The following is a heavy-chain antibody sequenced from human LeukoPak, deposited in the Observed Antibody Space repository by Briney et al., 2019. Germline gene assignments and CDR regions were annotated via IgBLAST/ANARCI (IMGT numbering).Heavy chain of an antibody. CDR3: ARDSPTAGWYFDL. D-gene: IGHD1-14*01. CDR1: GGSISSGGYY. J-gene: IGHJ2*01. CDR2: IYHSGST. Sequence: PSQTLSLTCTVSGGSISSGGYYWSWIRQPPGKGLEWIGYIYHSGSTYYNPSLKSRVTISVDRSKNQFSLKLSSVTAADTAVYYCARDSPTAGWYFDLWGRGTLVTVSS. V-gene: IGHV4-30-2*01.